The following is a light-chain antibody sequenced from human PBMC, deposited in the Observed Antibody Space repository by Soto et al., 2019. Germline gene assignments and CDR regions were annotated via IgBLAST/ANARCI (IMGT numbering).Light chain of an antibody. J-gene: IGLJ1*01. V-gene: IGLV2-11*01. CDR3: CSYAGSSSYV. CDR1: SSDVGGYNY. Sequence: QSVLTQPRSVSGSPGRSVTISCTGTSSDVGGYNYVSWYQQHPGKAPKLMIYDVSKRPSGVPDRFSGSKSGNTASLTISGLQAEDEADYYCCSYAGSSSYVFGTGTKVTVL. CDR2: DVS.